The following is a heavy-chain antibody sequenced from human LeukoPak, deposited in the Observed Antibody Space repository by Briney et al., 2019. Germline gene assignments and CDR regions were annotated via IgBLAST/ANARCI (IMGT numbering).Heavy chain of an antibody. CDR2: IGGSGVST. J-gene: IGHJ4*02. V-gene: IGHV3-23*01. CDR1: GFTFSSYA. D-gene: IGHD3-10*01. Sequence: GGSLRLSCVVSGFTFSSYAMSWVRQAPGKGLEWVSFIGGSGVSTYYADSVKGRFTISRDNSRNTLYLQMNSLSAEDTAVYYCAKEEGWGVNVFDYWGQGTLVTVSS. CDR3: AKEEGWGVNVFDY.